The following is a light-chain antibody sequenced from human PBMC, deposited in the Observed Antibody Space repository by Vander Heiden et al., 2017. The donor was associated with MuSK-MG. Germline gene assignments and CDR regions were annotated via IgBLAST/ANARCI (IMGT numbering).Light chain of an antibody. J-gene: IGKJ5*01. Sequence: DIQMTQSPSSLSASVGDRVTITCRASQSMSSYLNWYQQKPGKAPKLLIYAASSLQSGVPSRFSGSGSGTDFTLTISSLQPEDFATYYCQQSDSTPQTFGQGTLLEIK. CDR2: AAS. CDR1: QSMSSY. CDR3: QQSDSTPQT. V-gene: IGKV1-39*01.